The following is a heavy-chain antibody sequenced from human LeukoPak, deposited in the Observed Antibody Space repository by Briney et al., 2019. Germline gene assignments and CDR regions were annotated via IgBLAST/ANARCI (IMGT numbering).Heavy chain of an antibody. CDR1: GFTFSSYA. J-gene: IGHJ4*02. Sequence: PGRSPRLSCAASGFTFSSYAMHWVRQAPGKGLEWVAVISYDGSNKYYADSVKGRFTISRDNSKNTLYLQMNSLRAEDTAVYYCARDSSGYYRIAGRLDYWGQGTLVTVSS. CDR2: ISYDGSNK. V-gene: IGHV3-30*01. D-gene: IGHD3-22*01. CDR3: ARDSSGYYRIAGRLDY.